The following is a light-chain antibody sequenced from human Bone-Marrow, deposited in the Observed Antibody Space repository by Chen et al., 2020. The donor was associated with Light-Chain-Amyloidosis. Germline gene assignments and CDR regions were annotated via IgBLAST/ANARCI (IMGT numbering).Light chain of an antibody. J-gene: IGLJ2*01. CDR2: RDT. V-gene: IGLV3-25*03. Sequence: SYELTQPPSVSVSPGQTARITCSGDDLPTKYAYWYQQKPGQAPVLVIHRDTERHSGISERFSGSSSGTTATLTISGGQAEDEADDHCQSADSSGTYEVIFGGGTKLTVL. CDR1: DLPTKY. CDR3: QSADSSGTYEVI.